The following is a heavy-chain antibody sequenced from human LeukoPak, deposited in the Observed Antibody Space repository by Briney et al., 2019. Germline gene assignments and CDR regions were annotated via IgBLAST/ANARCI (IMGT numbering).Heavy chain of an antibody. V-gene: IGHV4-34*01. CDR3: ARVNYYDSSGYPRHDGVDY. CDR1: GGSFSGYY. D-gene: IGHD3-22*01. CDR2: INHSGST. Sequence: SETLSLTCAVYGGSFSGYYWSGIRQPPGKGLEWIGEINHSGSTNYNPSLKSRVTISVDTSKNQFSLKLSSVTAADTAVYYCARVNYYDSSGYPRHDGVDYWGQGTLVTVSS. J-gene: IGHJ4*02.